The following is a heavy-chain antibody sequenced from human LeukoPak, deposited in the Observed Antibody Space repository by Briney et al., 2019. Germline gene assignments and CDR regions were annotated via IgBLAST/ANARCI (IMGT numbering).Heavy chain of an antibody. Sequence: KTGGSLRLSCAASGFTFSSYSMNWVRQAPGKGLEWVGRIKSKTDGGTTDYAAPVKGRFTISRDDSKNTLYLQMNSLRTEDTAVYYCTTDGAGAVENDYWGQGTLVTVSS. V-gene: IGHV3-15*07. CDR3: TTDGAGAVENDY. CDR2: IKSKTDGGTT. D-gene: IGHD6-19*01. CDR1: GFTFSSYS. J-gene: IGHJ4*02.